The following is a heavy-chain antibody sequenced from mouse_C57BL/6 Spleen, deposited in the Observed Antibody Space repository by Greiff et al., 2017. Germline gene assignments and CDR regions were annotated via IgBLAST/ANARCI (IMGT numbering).Heavy chain of an antibody. J-gene: IGHJ4*01. CDR1: GYTFTSYW. CDR3: AREGTMVTTGYAMDY. V-gene: IGHV1-61*01. CDR2: IYPSDSET. D-gene: IGHD2-2*01. Sequence: QVQLQQPGAELVRPGSSVTLSCKASGYTFTSYWMDWVKQRPGQGLEWIGNIYPSDSETHYNQKFKDKATLTVDKSSSTAYMQLSSLTSEDSAVYYCAREGTMVTTGYAMDYWGQGTSVTVSS.